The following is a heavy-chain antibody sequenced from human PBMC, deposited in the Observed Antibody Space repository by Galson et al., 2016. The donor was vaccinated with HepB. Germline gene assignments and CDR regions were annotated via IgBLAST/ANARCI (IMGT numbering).Heavy chain of an antibody. CDR3: ARSGNEWSIDY. Sequence: SVKVSCKASGYTFTTYGIQWVRQAPGQRLEWIGWYNAGNGDPRYSQNFQGRVTFTRDTSASTAYMELSSLRSEDTEVYFCARSGNEWSIDYWGQGTLGSVSS. CDR2: YNAGNGDP. CDR1: GYTFTTYG. V-gene: IGHV1-3*01. D-gene: IGHD3-3*01. J-gene: IGHJ4*02.